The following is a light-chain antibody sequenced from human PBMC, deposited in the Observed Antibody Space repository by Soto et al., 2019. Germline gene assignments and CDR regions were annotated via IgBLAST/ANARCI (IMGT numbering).Light chain of an antibody. CDR3: QQYGGSPRT. J-gene: IGKJ1*01. Sequence: EIVLTQYPGTLSLSPGERATLSCRASQSVSSSSLAWYQQKRVQAPRLLIHDASSRATGIPDRFSGSGSVTDFTLTISRLEPEDFAVYYCQQYGGSPRTCRQRTKVEVK. CDR2: DAS. V-gene: IGKV3-20*01. CDR1: QSVSSSS.